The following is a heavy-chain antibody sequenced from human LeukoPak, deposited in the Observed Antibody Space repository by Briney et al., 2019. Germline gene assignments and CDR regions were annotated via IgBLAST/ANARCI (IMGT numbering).Heavy chain of an antibody. Sequence: SETLSLTCTVSGGSISSYYWSWIRQPPGKGLEWIGYIYYSGSTNYNPSLKSRVTISVDTSKNQFSLKLSSVTAADTAVYYCARDRLRGYYYMDVWGKGTTVTVSS. CDR2: IYYSGST. CDR1: GGSISSYY. J-gene: IGHJ6*03. D-gene: IGHD5-12*01. V-gene: IGHV4-59*01. CDR3: ARDRLRGYYYMDV.